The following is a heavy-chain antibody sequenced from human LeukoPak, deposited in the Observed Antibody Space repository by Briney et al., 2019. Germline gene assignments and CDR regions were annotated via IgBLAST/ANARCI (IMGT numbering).Heavy chain of an antibody. CDR1: GFTVSSNY. CDR2: ISSSSNVI. D-gene: IGHD3-3*01. CDR3: ARGDPIYDFWSGGDY. V-gene: IGHV3-48*01. Sequence: QAGGSLRLSCAASGFTVSSNYMSWVRQAPGKGLEWVSYISSSSNVIYYTDSVKGRFTISRDNARNLLSLQMNSLRAEDTAVYYCARGDPIYDFWSGGDYWGQGSLVTVSS. J-gene: IGHJ4*02.